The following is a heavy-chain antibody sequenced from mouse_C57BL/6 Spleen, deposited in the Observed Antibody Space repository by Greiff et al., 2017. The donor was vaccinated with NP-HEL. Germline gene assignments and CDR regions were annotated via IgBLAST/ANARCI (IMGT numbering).Heavy chain of an antibody. D-gene: IGHD1-1*01. CDR1: GYAFSSYW. J-gene: IGHJ2*01. CDR2: IYPGDGDT. Sequence: VQVVESGAELVKPGASVKISCKASGYAFSSYWMNWVKQRPGKGLEWIGQIYPGDGDTNYNGKFKGKATLTADKSSSTAYMQLSSLTSEDAAVYFCARRGTTDYFDYWGQGTTLTVSS. CDR3: ARRGTTDYFDY. V-gene: IGHV1-80*01.